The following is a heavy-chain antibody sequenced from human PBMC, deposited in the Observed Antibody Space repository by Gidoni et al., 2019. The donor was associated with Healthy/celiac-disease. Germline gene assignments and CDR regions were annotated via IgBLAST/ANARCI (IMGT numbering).Heavy chain of an antibody. D-gene: IGHD3-10*01. CDR1: GFTFDDYA. V-gene: IGHV3-9*01. CDR2: ISWNSGSI. J-gene: IGHJ4*02. Sequence: EVQLVESGGGLVQPGRSLSLSCAASGFTFDDYAMHWGRQAPGKGREWVSGISWNSGSIGDADSVKGRFTISRDNAKNSLYLQMNSLRAEDTALYYCAKGGYYYGSGTYFDYWGQGTLVTVSS. CDR3: AKGGYYYGSGTYFDY.